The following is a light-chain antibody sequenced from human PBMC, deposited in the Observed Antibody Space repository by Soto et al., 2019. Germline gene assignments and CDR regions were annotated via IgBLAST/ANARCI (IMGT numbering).Light chain of an antibody. CDR3: QQYHVYPWT. CDR2: AAS. Sequence: DIQLTQSPSTLSASVGDGVSITCRASQTIISWLAWYQQKSGKVPKLLIYAASSLESGVPSRFSGSGSGTEFTLTISSLQPGDFATYYCQQYHVYPWTFGQGTKVEIK. V-gene: IGKV1-5*01. CDR1: QTIISW. J-gene: IGKJ1*01.